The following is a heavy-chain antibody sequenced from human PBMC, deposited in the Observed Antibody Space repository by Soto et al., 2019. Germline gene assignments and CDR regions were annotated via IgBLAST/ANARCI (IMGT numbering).Heavy chain of an antibody. CDR1: GYTFTGYY. V-gene: IGHV1-2*04. CDR2: INPNSGGT. J-gene: IGHJ6*02. CDR3: ARASLIVDTAMVTSYYYYGMDV. Sequence: ASVNVSCKASGYTFTGYYMHWVRQAPGQGLEWMGWINPNSGGTNYAQKFQGWVTMTRDTSISTAYMELSRLRSDDTAVYYCARASLIVDTAMVTSYYYYGMDVWGQGTTVTVSS. D-gene: IGHD5-18*01.